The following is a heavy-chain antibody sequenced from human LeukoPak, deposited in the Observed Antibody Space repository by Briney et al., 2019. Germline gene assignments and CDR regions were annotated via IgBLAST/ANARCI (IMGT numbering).Heavy chain of an antibody. CDR1: GGSSGGYY. CDR3: ARLHLVSSGWYPMADS. V-gene: IGHV4-34*01. J-gene: IGHJ4*02. Sequence: PSETLSLTCAVYGGSSGGYYWSWIRQPPGKGLEWIGEINHSGSTNYTPSLKSRVTISVDTSKNQFSLKLSSVTAADTAVYYCARLHLVSSGWYPMADSWGQGTLVTVSS. CDR2: INHSGST. D-gene: IGHD6-19*01.